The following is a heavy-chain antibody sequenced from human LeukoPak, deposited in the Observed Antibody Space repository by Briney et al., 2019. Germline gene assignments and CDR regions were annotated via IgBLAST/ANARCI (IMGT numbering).Heavy chain of an antibody. J-gene: IGHJ4*02. CDR1: GFTFSGHS. CDR3: ARDGSPNYGYYAFFDT. D-gene: IGHD1-26*01. V-gene: IGHV3-21*01. CDR2: ITSTATHT. Sequence: PGGSLRLSCAASGFTFSGHSMSWARQAPGKGLEWVSSITSTATHTYYADSVKGRFTISRDNTKNSLILQASSLTVADTGIYYCARDGSPNYGYYAFFDTWGQGTLVTVSS.